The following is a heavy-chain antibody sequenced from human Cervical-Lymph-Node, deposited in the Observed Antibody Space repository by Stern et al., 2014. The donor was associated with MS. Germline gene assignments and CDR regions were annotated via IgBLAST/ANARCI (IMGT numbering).Heavy chain of an antibody. D-gene: IGHD3-22*01. J-gene: IGHJ6*02. CDR3: ARGEYYFDSSGYYGYYYGMDV. CDR2: LYWDDYK. V-gene: IGHV2-5*02. Sequence: QVTLRESGPTLVKPTQTLTLTCTFSGFSLSTSGVGVAWIRQPPGKALEWLALLYWDDYKRYSPSLKSRLTITKDTSKNQVVLTMTNMDPVDTATYYCARGEYYFDSSGYYGYYYGMDVWGQGTTVTVSS. CDR1: GFSLSTSGVG.